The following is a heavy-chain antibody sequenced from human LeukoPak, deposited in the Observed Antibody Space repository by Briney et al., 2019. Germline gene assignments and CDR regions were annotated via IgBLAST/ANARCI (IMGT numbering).Heavy chain of an antibody. CDR2: INHSGST. V-gene: IGHV4-34*01. CDR3: ARELISMVRAFDI. J-gene: IGHJ3*02. D-gene: IGHD3-10*01. CDR1: GGSFSGYY. Sequence: SETLSLTCAVYGGSFSGYYWSWIRQPPGKGLEWIGEINHSGSTNYNPSLKSRVTISVDTSKNQFSLKLSSVTAADTAVYYCARELISMVRAFDIWGQGTMVTVSS.